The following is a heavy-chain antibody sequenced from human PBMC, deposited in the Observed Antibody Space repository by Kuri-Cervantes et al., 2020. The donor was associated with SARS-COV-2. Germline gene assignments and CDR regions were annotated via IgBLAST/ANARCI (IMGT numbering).Heavy chain of an antibody. CDR3: ARGASGYNPPFDY. D-gene: IGHD5-24*01. CDR2: VSYDGSDN. Sequence: LSLTCATSGFSFSSYAMHWVRQAPGKGPEWVAVVSYDGSDNDYADSVKGRFSISRDNSKNTLYLQMNSLRAEDTAVYYCARGASGYNPPFDYWGQGTLVTVSS. CDR1: GFSFSSYA. J-gene: IGHJ4*02. V-gene: IGHV3-30*04.